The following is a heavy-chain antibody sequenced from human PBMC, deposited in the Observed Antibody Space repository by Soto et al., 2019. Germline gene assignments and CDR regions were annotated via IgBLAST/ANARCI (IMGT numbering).Heavy chain of an antibody. CDR3: ARHSSSWGWFDP. D-gene: IGHD6-13*01. J-gene: IGHJ5*02. Sequence: SETLSLTCAVYGGSFSGYYWSWIRQPPGKGLEWIGEINHSGSTNYNPSLKSRVTVSVDTSKNQFSLKLSSVTAADTAVYYCARHSSSWGWFDPWGQGTLVTVSS. CDR2: INHSGST. CDR1: GGSFSGYY. V-gene: IGHV4-34*01.